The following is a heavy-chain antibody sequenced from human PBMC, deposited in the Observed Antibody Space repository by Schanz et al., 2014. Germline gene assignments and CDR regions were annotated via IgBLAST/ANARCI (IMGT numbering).Heavy chain of an antibody. J-gene: IGHJ4*02. CDR1: GFNFSNCD. D-gene: IGHD2-2*01. Sequence: QVQLVESGGGVVQPGRSLRLSCAASGFNFSNCDIHWVRQAPGKGLEWVALIYYNGTNKYYADSVKGRFTISRDNSQNTLYLQMNSLRAEDTAVYYCAKVAPAATYLDSWGLGTLVTVSS. CDR2: IYYNGTNK. V-gene: IGHV3-30*18. CDR3: AKVAPAATYLDS.